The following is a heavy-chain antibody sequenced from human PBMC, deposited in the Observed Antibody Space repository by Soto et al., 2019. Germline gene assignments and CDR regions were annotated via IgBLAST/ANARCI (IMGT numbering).Heavy chain of an antibody. Sequence: ASETLSLTCTVSGGSISSSSYYWGWIRQPPGKGLEWIGSIYYSGSTYYNPSLKSRVTISVDTSKNQFSLKLSSVTAADTAVYYCARRVPADYYYYYYGMDVWGQGTTVTVSS. CDR1: GGSISSSSYY. CDR3: ARRVPADYYYYYYGMDV. CDR2: IYYSGST. J-gene: IGHJ6*02. V-gene: IGHV4-39*01. D-gene: IGHD2-2*01.